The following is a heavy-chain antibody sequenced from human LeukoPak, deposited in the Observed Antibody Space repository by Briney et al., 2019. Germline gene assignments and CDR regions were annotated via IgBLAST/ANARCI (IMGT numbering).Heavy chain of an antibody. CDR2: INAETGHT. V-gene: IGHV1-18*01. Sequence: ASVKVSCKTSGYTFTSSGVSWVRQAPGQGLEWMGWINAETGHTNYAQKFQGRVIVTADTYTRTAYMELRSLRSDDTAVYYCARDRAYGYSTVWDFDYWGQGTLVTVSS. CDR3: ARDRAYGYSTVWDFDY. CDR1: GYTFTSSG. D-gene: IGHD6-19*01. J-gene: IGHJ4*02.